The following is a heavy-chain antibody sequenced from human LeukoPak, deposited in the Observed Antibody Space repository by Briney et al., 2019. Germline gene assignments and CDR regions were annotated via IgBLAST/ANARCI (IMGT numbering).Heavy chain of an antibody. CDR1: GFTFSSYA. Sequence: TGGSLRLSCAASGFTFSSYAMHWVRQAPGKGLEWVAVISYDGSNKYYADSVKGRFTISRDNSKNTLYLQMNSLRAEDTAVYYCAKLVDIVVVSDAFDIWGQGTMVTVSS. CDR2: ISYDGSNK. CDR3: AKLVDIVVVSDAFDI. J-gene: IGHJ3*02. D-gene: IGHD2-2*03. V-gene: IGHV3-30-3*02.